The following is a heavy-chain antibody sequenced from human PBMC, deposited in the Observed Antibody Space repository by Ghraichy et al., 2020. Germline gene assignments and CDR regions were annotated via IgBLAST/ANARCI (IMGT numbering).Heavy chain of an antibody. J-gene: IGHJ4*02. Sequence: GGSLRLSCAASGLTVSSNYMSWVRQAPGKGLEWVSVIYSSGTTYYEDSVKGRFTTSRHNSKNTVYLQMNSLRAEDTAVYYCARGGQSFDLWGQGTLVTVSS. CDR2: IYSSGTT. CDR1: GLTVSSNY. V-gene: IGHV3-53*04. D-gene: IGHD3-10*01. CDR3: ARGGQSFDL.